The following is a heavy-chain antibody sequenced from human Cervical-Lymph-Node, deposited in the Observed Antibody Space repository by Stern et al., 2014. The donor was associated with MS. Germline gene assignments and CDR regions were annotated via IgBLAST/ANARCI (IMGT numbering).Heavy chain of an antibody. CDR3: ARERDHNWNAPGAFDY. CDR2: IWYDGSNE. J-gene: IGHJ4*02. D-gene: IGHD1-20*01. Sequence: VHLVESGGGVVQPGRSLRLSCAASGFSFSNYGMYWVRQAPGKGLEWLAVIWYDGSNEYYADSVKGRFTISRDNTKNTLYLQMNSLRAEDTAVYYCARERDHNWNAPGAFDYWGQGTLVTVSS. CDR1: GFSFSNYG. V-gene: IGHV3-33*01.